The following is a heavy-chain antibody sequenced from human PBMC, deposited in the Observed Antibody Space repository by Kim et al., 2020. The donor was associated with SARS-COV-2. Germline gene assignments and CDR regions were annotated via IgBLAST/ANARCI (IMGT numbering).Heavy chain of an antibody. V-gene: IGHV1-2*02. Sequence: QKFQGRVTMTRDTSISTAYMELSRLRSDDTAVYYCARVADSSSGDDAFDIWGQGTMVTVSS. D-gene: IGHD6-6*01. CDR3: ARVADSSSGDDAFDI. J-gene: IGHJ3*02.